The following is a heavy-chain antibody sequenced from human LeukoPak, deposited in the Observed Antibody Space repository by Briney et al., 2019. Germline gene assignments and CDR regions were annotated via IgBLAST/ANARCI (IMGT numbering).Heavy chain of an antibody. CDR3: ARGDY. CDR2: MNSDSGNT. CDR1: GYTFTNYD. Sequence: ASVKVSCKASGYTFTNYDINWVRQATGQGLEWMGWMNSDSGNTGYGQKFQGRVTLTRDTSINTAYMELSNLRSEDTAVYYCARGDYWGQGTLVTVSS. V-gene: IGHV1-8*01. J-gene: IGHJ4*02.